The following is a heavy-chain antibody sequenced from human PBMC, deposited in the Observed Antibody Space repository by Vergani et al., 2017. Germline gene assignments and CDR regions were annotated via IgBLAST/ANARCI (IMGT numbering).Heavy chain of an antibody. J-gene: IGHJ6*02. Sequence: QVQLQESGPGQVKPSETLSLTCTVSGGSISSYYWSWIRQPPGKGLEWIGYIYYSGSTNYNPSLKSRVTISVDTSKNQFSLKLSSVTAADTAVYYCARVAKDYYYYGMDVWGQGTTVTVSS. V-gene: IGHV4-59*01. CDR3: ARVAKDYYYYGMDV. CDR1: GGSISSYY. CDR2: IYYSGST.